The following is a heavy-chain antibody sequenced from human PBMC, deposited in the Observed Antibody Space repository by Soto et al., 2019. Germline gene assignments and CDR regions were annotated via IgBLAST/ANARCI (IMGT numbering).Heavy chain of an antibody. J-gene: IGHJ6*02. D-gene: IGHD3-10*01. CDR3: AREGYYSGSESYSPPRYYGMDV. Sequence: QVQLVQSGAEVKKPGASVKVSCKTSGYIFHNYGISWVRQAPGQGLEWMGWISDYNGNTKYAQKFQGRVTMATDTSTRTADMALRSLRSDDTAVYYCAREGYYSGSESYSPPRYYGMDVWGQGTTVTVSS. CDR1: GYIFHNYG. V-gene: IGHV1-18*01. CDR2: ISDYNGNT.